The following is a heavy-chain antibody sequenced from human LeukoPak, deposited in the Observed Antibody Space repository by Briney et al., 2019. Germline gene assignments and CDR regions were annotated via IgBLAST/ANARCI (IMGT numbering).Heavy chain of an antibody. CDR2: IIPIFGTA. D-gene: IGHD4-17*01. CDR1: GYTFTSYG. CDR3: ARDHYDEGFDP. Sequence: SVKVSCKASGYTFTSYGISWVRQAPGQGLEWMGGIIPIFGTANYAQKFQGRVTITADESTSTAYMELSSLRSEDTAVYYCARDHYDEGFDPWGQGTLVTVSS. V-gene: IGHV1-69*13. J-gene: IGHJ5*02.